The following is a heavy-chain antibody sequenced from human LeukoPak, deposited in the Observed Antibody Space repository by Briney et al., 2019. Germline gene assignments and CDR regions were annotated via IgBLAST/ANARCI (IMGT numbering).Heavy chain of an antibody. Sequence: SETLSLTCTVSGGSISSYYWSWIRQPPGKGLEWIGYIYYSGSTNYNPSLKSRVTMSVDTSKNQFSLKLSSVTAADTAVYYCARDRGYGDTYYFDYWGQGTLVTVSS. CDR3: ARDRGYGDTYYFDY. CDR1: GGSISSYY. D-gene: IGHD4-17*01. V-gene: IGHV4-59*12. CDR2: IYYSGST. J-gene: IGHJ4*02.